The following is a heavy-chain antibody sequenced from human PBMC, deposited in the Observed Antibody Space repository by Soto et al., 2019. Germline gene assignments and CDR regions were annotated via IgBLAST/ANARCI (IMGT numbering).Heavy chain of an antibody. J-gene: IGHJ4*02. V-gene: IGHV3-23*01. D-gene: IGHD6-19*01. CDR3: AKDLIYGYNSGRPFDY. CDR2: IGGRGDST. Sequence: EVQLLESGGGLVQPGGSLRLSCAASGFTFSSYAMSWVRQAPGKGLEWVSAIGGRGDSTYYAASVQGRFTISRVNSRDTLYLQMNSLRAEDTAVYYCAKDLIYGYNSGRPFDYWGQGTLVTVSS. CDR1: GFTFSSYA.